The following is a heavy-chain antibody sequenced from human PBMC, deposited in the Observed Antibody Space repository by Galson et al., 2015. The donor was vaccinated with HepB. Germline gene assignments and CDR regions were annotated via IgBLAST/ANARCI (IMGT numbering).Heavy chain of an antibody. J-gene: IGHJ4*02. Sequence: SLRLSCAASGFTFSSYGMHWVRQAPGKGLEWVAVISYDGSNKYYADSVKGRFTISRDNSKNTLYLQMNSLRAEDTAVYYCAKDFGGGVYAIRGGVVDYWGQGTLVTVSS. CDR2: ISYDGSNK. V-gene: IGHV3-30*18. D-gene: IGHD2-8*01. CDR3: AKDFGGGVYAIRGGVVDY. CDR1: GFTFSSYG.